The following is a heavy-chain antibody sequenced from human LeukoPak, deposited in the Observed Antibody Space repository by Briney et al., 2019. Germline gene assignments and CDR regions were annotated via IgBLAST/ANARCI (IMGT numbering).Heavy chain of an antibody. Sequence: GGSLTLSCAASGFTFSSYAMHWVRQAPGKGLEWVAVIYYDGSNNYYPDLVKGRFTLFRDNSKKPLLLQMNSLRAEETAMYYCARGDIVATILTFEIWGQGTMGTVSS. D-gene: IGHD5-12*01. CDR1: GFTFSSYA. V-gene: IGHV3-30-3*01. CDR2: IYYDGSNN. CDR3: ARGDIVATILTFEI. J-gene: IGHJ3*02.